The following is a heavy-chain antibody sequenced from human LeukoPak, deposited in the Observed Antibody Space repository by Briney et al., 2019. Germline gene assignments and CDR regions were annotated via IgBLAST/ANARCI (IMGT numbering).Heavy chain of an antibody. CDR1: GYSFTSYW. Sequence: GESLQISCKGSGYSFTSYWIGWVRQMPGKGLEWMGIIYPGDSDTRYSPSFQGQVTISADKSISTAYLQWSSLKASDTAMYYCARREYSGYDTNAFDIWGQGTMVTVSS. CDR2: IYPGDSDT. V-gene: IGHV5-51*01. D-gene: IGHD5-12*01. J-gene: IGHJ3*02. CDR3: ARREYSGYDTNAFDI.